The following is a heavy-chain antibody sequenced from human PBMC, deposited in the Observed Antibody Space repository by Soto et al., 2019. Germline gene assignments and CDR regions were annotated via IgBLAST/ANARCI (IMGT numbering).Heavy chain of an antibody. Sequence: PGGSLRLSCAASGFTFSSYAMTWVRQAPGKGLEWVSTISGTGTTTYYADSVKGRFTISRDNSKNTLYLQMNSLRTEDTAVYYCVKAVYLLDPDYWGQGTLVTVSS. D-gene: IGHD2-8*01. J-gene: IGHJ4*02. CDR1: GFTFSSYA. CDR2: ISGTGTTT. CDR3: VKAVYLLDPDY. V-gene: IGHV3-23*01.